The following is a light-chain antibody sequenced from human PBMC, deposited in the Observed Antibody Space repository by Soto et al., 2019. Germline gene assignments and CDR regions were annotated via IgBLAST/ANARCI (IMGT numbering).Light chain of an antibody. V-gene: IGKV3-20*01. CDR1: QSVSSSY. CDR3: QQYGSSCA. Sequence: EVVLTQSPGTLSLSPGERATLSCRASQSVSSSYLAWYQQKPGQAPRLLIYGASSRATGIPDRFSGSGSGTDFTLTISRLEPEDFAVYYCQQYGSSCAFGPGTEVDIK. J-gene: IGKJ3*01. CDR2: GAS.